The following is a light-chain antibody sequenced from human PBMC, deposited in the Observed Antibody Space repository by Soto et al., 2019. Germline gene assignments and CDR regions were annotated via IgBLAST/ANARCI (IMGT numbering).Light chain of an antibody. CDR1: QILVHDNGNTY. CDR2: DIS. J-gene: IGKJ1*01. V-gene: IGKV2-24*01. CDR3: MQTTYFPWT. Sequence: DIVMTQTPLSSPVTLGQPASISCRSSQILVHDNGNTYLSWLHQRPGQPPRLLIYDISNRFSGVPDRFSGSGAGTDFTLKISRVEAEDVGVYYCMQTTYFPWTVGQGTKVEIK.